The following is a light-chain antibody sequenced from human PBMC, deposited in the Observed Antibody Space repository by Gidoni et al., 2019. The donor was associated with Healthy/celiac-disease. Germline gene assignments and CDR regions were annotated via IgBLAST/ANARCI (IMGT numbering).Light chain of an antibody. J-gene: IGLJ2*01. CDR3: CSYAGSSTFVV. V-gene: IGLV2-23*03. CDR2: EGS. CDR1: SSDVGSYNL. Sequence: QSALTQPASVSGPPGLSITISCTGTSSDVGSYNLVSWYQQHPGKAPKLMIYEGSKRPSGVSNRFSGSKSGNTASLTISGLQAEDEADYYCCSYAGSSTFVVFGGGTKLTVL.